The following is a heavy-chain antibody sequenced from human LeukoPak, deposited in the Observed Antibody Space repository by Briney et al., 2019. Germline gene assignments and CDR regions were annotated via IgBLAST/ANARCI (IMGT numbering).Heavy chain of an antibody. Sequence: PGGSRRLSCAPSGFTLIRNYRGGVARAPGRGLEWVSSISSSSSYIYYADSVKGRFTISRDNAKNSLYLQMNSLRAEDTAVYYCARWWEFDYWGQGTLVTVSS. CDR2: ISSSSSYI. J-gene: IGHJ4*02. V-gene: IGHV3-21*01. D-gene: IGHD1-26*01. CDR1: GFTLIRNY. CDR3: ARWWEFDY.